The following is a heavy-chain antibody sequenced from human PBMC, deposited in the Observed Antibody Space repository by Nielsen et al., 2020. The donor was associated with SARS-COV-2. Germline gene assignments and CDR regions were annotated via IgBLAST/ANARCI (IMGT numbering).Heavy chain of an antibody. CDR3: ARFLDYDILTGYLPYFDY. CDR1: GYTFTSYY. D-gene: IGHD3-9*01. J-gene: IGHJ4*02. Sequence: ASVKVSCKASGYTFTSYYMHWVRQAPGQGLEWMGIINPSGGSTSYAQKLQGRVTMTTDTSTSTAYMELRSLRSDDTAVYYCARFLDYDILTGYLPYFDYWGQGTLVTVSS. V-gene: IGHV1-46*01. CDR2: INPSGGST.